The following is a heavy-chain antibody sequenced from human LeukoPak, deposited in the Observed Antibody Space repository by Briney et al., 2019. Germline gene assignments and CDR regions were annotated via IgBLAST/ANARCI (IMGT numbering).Heavy chain of an antibody. CDR3: AKVSDIVVVVAAFGY. D-gene: IGHD2-15*01. J-gene: IGHJ4*02. Sequence: PGGSLRLSCAASGFTFSSYSMNWVRQAPGKGLEWVSAISGSGGSTYYADSVKGRFTISRDNSKNTLYLQMNSLRAEDTAVYYCAKVSDIVVVVAAFGYWGQGTLVTVSS. CDR1: GFTFSSYS. CDR2: ISGSGGST. V-gene: IGHV3-23*01.